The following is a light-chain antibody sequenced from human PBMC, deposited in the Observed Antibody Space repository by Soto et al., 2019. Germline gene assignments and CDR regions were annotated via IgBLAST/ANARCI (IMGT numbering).Light chain of an antibody. CDR3: QSYDSSLSGLV. Sequence: QSVLTQPPSVSGAPGQRVTISCTGSSSNIGAGYDVHWYQQLPGTAPKLLIYGNSNRPSGVPDRFSGSKSGTSASLAITGLQTVHEADYYRQSYDSSLSGLVFGTGTKLTVL. J-gene: IGLJ1*01. CDR2: GNS. V-gene: IGLV1-40*01. CDR1: SSNIGAGYD.